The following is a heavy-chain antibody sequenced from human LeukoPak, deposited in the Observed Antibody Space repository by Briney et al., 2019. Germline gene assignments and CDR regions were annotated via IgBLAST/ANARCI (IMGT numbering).Heavy chain of an antibody. J-gene: IGHJ4*02. D-gene: IGHD6-13*01. CDR2: IYYSVGA. CDR1: GGSIISYY. V-gene: IGHV4-59*08. Sequence: SETLSLTCTVSGGSIISYYWSGIRPPPGKGLEWVGYIYYSVGADHNPSLQCRVAISVDTSKNQFSLKLSSVTAADTAVYYCARHTRTYEQQLVLQSWGQGTLVTVSS. CDR3: ARHTRTYEQQLVLQS.